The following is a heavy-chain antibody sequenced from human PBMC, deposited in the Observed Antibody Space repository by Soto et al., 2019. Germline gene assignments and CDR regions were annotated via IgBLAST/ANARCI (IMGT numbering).Heavy chain of an antibody. CDR2: ICGSVGMT. V-gene: IGHV3-23*01. J-gene: IGHJ4*02. D-gene: IGHD5-18*01. Sequence: GGSLRLSCAASGFTFSSYAMSWVRQAPGQGVEWYTAICGSVGMTYYAYAVKGGFTLAIENPKSTLYLQIICLRAEFTAVNYCAKFLVAGRWRGQLYSDYWGQGALVKVST. CDR1: GFTFSSYA. CDR3: AKFLVAGRWRGQLYSDY.